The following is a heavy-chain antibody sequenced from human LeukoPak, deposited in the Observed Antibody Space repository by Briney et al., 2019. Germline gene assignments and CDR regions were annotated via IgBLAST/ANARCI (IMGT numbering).Heavy chain of an antibody. V-gene: IGHV1-69*06. CDR3: ATGIVVAGTGYYFDY. CDR1: GGTFSSYA. J-gene: IGHJ4*02. D-gene: IGHD6-19*01. CDR2: IIPIFGTA. Sequence: ASVKVSSKASGGTFSSYAISWVRQAPGQGLEWMGGIIPIFGTANYAQKFQGRVTMTEDTSTDTAYMELSSLRSEDSAVYYCATGIVVAGTGYYFDYWGQGTMVTVSS.